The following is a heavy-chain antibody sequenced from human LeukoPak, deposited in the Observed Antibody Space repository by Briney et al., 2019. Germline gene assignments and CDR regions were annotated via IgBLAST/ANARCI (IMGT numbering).Heavy chain of an antibody. V-gene: IGHV1-18*01. Sequence: ASVKVSCKASGGTFSSYAISWVRQAPGQGLEWMGWISAYNVNTNDAQKLQGRVTMTTDTSTTTAYMELRSLRSDDTAVYYCARVPVSGPGARFDYWGQGTLVTVSS. CDR3: ARVPVSGPGARFDY. D-gene: IGHD4-11*01. CDR2: ISAYNVNT. CDR1: GGTFSSYA. J-gene: IGHJ4*02.